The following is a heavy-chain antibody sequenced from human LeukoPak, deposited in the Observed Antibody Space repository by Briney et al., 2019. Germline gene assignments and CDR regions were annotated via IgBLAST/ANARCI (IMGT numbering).Heavy chain of an antibody. J-gene: IGHJ4*02. CDR1: GFTVSSNY. Sequence: PGGSLRLSCAASGFTVSSNYMNWVRQAPGKGLEWVSVIYSGGSTYYADSVKGRFTVSRDNSKNTLYLQMNSLRAEDTAVYYCTRDLGGTIDYWGQGTLVTVSS. V-gene: IGHV3-53*01. D-gene: IGHD1-1*01. CDR2: IYSGGST. CDR3: TRDLGGTIDY.